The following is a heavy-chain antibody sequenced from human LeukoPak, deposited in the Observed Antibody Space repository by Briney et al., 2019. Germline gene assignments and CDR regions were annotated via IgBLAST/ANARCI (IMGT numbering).Heavy chain of an antibody. CDR2: IYYSGST. Sequence: SETLSLTCTVSGGSISSYYWSWIRQPPGKGLEWIGYIYYSGSTNYNPSLKSRVTISVDTSKNQFSLKLTSVTAADTAVYYCARGMYYDILTGLPNWFDPWGQGNLLTVSS. J-gene: IGHJ5*02. D-gene: IGHD3-9*01. V-gene: IGHV4-59*08. CDR3: ARGMYYDILTGLPNWFDP. CDR1: GGSISSYY.